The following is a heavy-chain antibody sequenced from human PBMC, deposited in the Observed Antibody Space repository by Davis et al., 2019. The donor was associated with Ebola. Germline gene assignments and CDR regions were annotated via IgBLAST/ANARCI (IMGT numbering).Heavy chain of an antibody. D-gene: IGHD2-15*01. CDR3: ARARVVVAAIVYYYYGMDV. CDR2: ISAYNGNT. CDR1: GYTFTSYG. Sequence: AASVKVSCKASGYTFTSYGISWVRQAPGQGLEWMGWISAYNGNTNYAQKFQGRVTMTRNTSISTAYMELSSLRSEDTAVYYCARARVVVAAIVYYYYGMDVWGKGTTVTVSS. V-gene: IGHV1-18*04. J-gene: IGHJ6*04.